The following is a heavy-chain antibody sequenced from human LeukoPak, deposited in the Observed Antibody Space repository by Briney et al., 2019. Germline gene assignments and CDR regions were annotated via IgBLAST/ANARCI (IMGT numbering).Heavy chain of an antibody. J-gene: IGHJ6*02. CDR1: GXXXXXXX. V-gene: IGHV3-30*02. Sequence: GGSLRLSCAAXGXXXXXXXMHWVRQXPXXXXXXXXXXXXXXSNKYYADSVKGRFTISRDNSKNTLYLQMNSLRAEDTAVYYCAKGPLGDPPSWESHIGMDVWGQGTTVTVSS. CDR3: AKGPLGDPPSWESHIGMDV. D-gene: IGHD1-26*01. CDR2: XXXXXSNK.